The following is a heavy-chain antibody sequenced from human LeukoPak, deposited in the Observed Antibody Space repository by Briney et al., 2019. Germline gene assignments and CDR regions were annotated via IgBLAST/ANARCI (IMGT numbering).Heavy chain of an antibody. CDR3: AKVKFPIAVAGPFDY. D-gene: IGHD6-19*01. CDR2: ISWNSGSI. J-gene: IGHJ4*02. CDR1: GFTFDDYA. V-gene: IGHV3-9*01. Sequence: GGSLRLSCAASGFTFDDYAMHWVRQAPGKGLDWVSGISWNSGSIEYADSVKGRFTISRDNAKNSLYLQMNSLRAEDTALYYCAKVKFPIAVAGPFDYWGQGTLVTVSS.